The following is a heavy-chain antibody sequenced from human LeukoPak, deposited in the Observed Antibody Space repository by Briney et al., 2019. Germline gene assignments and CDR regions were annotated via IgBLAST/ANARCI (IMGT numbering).Heavy chain of an antibody. J-gene: IGHJ5*02. CDR3: ARAWDYVYNWFDP. CDR2: IYYSGST. CDR1: GGSISSGDYY. V-gene: IGHV4-30-4*01. D-gene: IGHD3-16*01. Sequence: PSQTLSLTCTVSGGSISSGDYYWSWIRQPPGKGLEWIGYIYYSGSTYYNPSLKSRVTISVDTSKNQFSLKLSPVTAADTAVYYCARAWDYVYNWFDPWGQGTLVTVSS.